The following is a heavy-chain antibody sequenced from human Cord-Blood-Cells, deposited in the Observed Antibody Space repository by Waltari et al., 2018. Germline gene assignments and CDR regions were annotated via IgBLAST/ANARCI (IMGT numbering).Heavy chain of an antibody. V-gene: IGHV3-23*01. CDR2: ISGSGGST. CDR3: AKDLGPDSCSGGSCYSDNYYYYYGMDV. D-gene: IGHD2-15*01. Sequence: EVQLLESGGGLVQPGGSLRLSCAASGFTFSSYAMSWVRQAPGKGLEWVSAISGSGGSTYYADSVKGRFTISRDNSKNTLYLQMNSLRAEETAVYYCAKDLGPDSCSGGSCYSDNYYYYYGMDVWGQGTTVTVSS. CDR1: GFTFSSYA. J-gene: IGHJ6*02.